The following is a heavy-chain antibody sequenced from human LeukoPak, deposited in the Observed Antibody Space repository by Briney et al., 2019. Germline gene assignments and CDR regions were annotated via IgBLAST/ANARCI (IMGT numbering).Heavy chain of an antibody. CDR1: GGSISTYY. V-gene: IGHV4-59*12. CDR3: ARGSEYSSSWQYYYYYYMDV. CDR2: IYYSGST. Sequence: PSETLSLTCTVSGGSISTYYWSWIRQPPGKGLEWIGFIYYSGSTNFNPSLKSRLTMSVDTSKNQFSLKLSSVTAADTAVYYCARGSEYSSSWQYYYYYYMDVWGKGTTVTISS. D-gene: IGHD6-13*01. J-gene: IGHJ6*03.